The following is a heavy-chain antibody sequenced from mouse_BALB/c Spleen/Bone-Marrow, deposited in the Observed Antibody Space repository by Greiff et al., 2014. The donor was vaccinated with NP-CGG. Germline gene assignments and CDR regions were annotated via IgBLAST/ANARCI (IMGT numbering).Heavy chain of an antibody. Sequence: DVMLVESGGGLVQPGGSRKLSCAASGFTFSNFGMHWFRQSPEKGLEWVAFVSTGSTIIYYADTVKGRFTISRDNPENTLFLQMTSLRSENSAIYCCARSRFYGNYFDYWGPGTTLTVSS. CDR2: VSTGSTII. D-gene: IGHD2-1*01. CDR1: GFTFSNFG. CDR3: ARSRFYGNYFDY. V-gene: IGHV5-17*02. J-gene: IGHJ2*01.